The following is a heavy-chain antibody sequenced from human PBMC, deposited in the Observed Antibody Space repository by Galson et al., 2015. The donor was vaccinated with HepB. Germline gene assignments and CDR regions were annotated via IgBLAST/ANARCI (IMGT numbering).Heavy chain of an antibody. J-gene: IGHJ6*02. V-gene: IGHV1-18*04. Sequence: SVKVSCKASGYTFTSYGISWVRQAPGQGLEWMGWVSAYNGNTNYAQKLQGRVTMTTDTSTSTAYMELRSLRSDDTAVYYCARDLLTVTTRGGGNYYYGMDVWGQGTTVTVSS. CDR3: ARDLLTVTTRGGGNYYYGMDV. CDR2: VSAYNGNT. CDR1: GYTFTSYG. D-gene: IGHD4-11*01.